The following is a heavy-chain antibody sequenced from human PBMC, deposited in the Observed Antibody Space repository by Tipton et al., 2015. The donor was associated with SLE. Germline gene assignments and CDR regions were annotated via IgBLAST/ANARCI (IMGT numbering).Heavy chain of an antibody. Sequence: QLVQSGGGLVQPGGSLRLSCAASGFTFSNYWMSWVRQAPGKGLEWVANIKPEGSETYYVDSVKGRFTISRDNAKNSLYLQMNSLRAEDTAVYYCARGDYYSGSYHDAFDVWGQGTVVTVSS. V-gene: IGHV3-7*01. J-gene: IGHJ3*01. CDR3: ARGDYYSGSYHDAFDV. CDR1: GFTFSNYW. D-gene: IGHD3-10*01. CDR2: IKPEGSET.